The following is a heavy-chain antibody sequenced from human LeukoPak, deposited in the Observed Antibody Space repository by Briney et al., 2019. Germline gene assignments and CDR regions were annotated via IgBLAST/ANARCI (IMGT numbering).Heavy chain of an antibody. D-gene: IGHD3-10*01. Sequence: SETLSLTCTVSDGSISSYCWSWIRQPPGKGLEYIGYIYHSGTTNHNPSLKSRVTMSVDTSKNQFSLKLSSVTAADTAVYYCATLSYYGSTYYFDYWGQGTLVTVSS. CDR2: IYHSGTT. CDR3: ATLSYYGSTYYFDY. J-gene: IGHJ4*02. CDR1: DGSISSYC. V-gene: IGHV4-59*12.